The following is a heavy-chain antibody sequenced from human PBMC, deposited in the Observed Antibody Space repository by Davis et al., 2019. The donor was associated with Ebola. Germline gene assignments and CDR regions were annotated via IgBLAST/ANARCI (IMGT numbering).Heavy chain of an antibody. Sequence: ASVKVSCKASGYTFTSYGISWVRPAPGQGLEWMGWISAYNGNTNYAQKLQGRVTMTTDTSTSTAYMELRSLRSDDTAVYYCARDIVVVAATPFDYWGQGTLVTVSS. D-gene: IGHD2-15*01. CDR3: ARDIVVVAATPFDY. J-gene: IGHJ4*02. V-gene: IGHV1-18*01. CDR2: ISAYNGNT. CDR1: GYTFTSYG.